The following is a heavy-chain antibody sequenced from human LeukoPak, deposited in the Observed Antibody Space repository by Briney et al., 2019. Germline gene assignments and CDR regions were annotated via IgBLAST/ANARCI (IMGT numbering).Heavy chain of an antibody. V-gene: IGHV3-9*01. J-gene: IGHJ3*02. CDR3: AKDRGYDYVWGSLDI. CDR2: ISWNSGSI. D-gene: IGHD3-16*01. Sequence: GISWNSGSIGYADSVKGRFTISRDNANNSLYLQMNSLISEDTALYYCAKDRGYDYVWGSLDIWGQGTMVTVSS.